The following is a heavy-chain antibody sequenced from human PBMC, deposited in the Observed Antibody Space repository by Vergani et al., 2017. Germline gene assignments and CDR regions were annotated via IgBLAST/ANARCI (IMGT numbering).Heavy chain of an antibody. J-gene: IGHJ4*02. D-gene: IGHD1-26*01. V-gene: IGHV1-46*01. CDR3: ARGHWDGSFDY. Sequence: QVQLVQSGAEVKKPGASVKVSCKASGYTFTSYYMHWVRQAPGKGLEWMGGFDPEDGETIYAQKLQGRVTMTTDTSTSTAHMELRSLRSDDTAVYYCARGHWDGSFDYWGQGTLVTVSS. CDR2: FDPEDGET. CDR1: GYTFTSYY.